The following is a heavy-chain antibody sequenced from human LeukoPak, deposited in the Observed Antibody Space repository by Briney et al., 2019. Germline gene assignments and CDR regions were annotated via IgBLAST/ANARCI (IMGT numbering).Heavy chain of an antibody. CDR3: ATNYTAVPAFDS. Sequence: PSETLSLICTVSGGSINSYYWNWIRQPAGKGLEWIGHIFTRGSTKYNPSLKSRVTMSIDTSKNQFSLNLYSVTAADTAVYYCATNYTAVPAFDSWGQGTLVTVSS. D-gene: IGHD6-19*01. V-gene: IGHV4-4*07. CDR2: IFTRGST. CDR1: GGSINSYY. J-gene: IGHJ4*02.